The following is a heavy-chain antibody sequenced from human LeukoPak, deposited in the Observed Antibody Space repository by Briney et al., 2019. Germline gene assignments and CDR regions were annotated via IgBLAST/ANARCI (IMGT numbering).Heavy chain of an antibody. Sequence: PGGSLRLSCAVSGFTVSSIYMTWVRQAPGKGLEWVSSIYSDGNTYYADSVKGRFTLSRDSSRNTLYLQMNSLRAEDTAVYYCARELLAVAGTKGYYYGMDVWGQGTTVTVSS. V-gene: IGHV3-53*01. CDR1: GFTVSSIY. CDR2: IYSDGNT. J-gene: IGHJ6*02. CDR3: ARELLAVAGTKGYYYGMDV. D-gene: IGHD6-19*01.